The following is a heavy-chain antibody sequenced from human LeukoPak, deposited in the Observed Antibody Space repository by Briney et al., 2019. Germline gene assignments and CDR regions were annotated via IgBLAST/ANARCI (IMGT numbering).Heavy chain of an antibody. CDR1: GGTFSSYT. CDR3: ARDEGYCSSTSCYTFWFDP. D-gene: IGHD2-2*02. CDR2: IIPILGIA. Sequence: SVKVSCKASGGTFSSYTISWVRQAPGQGLEWMGRIIPILGIANYAQKFQGRVTITADKSTSTAYMELSSLRSEDTAVYYCARDEGYCSSTSCYTFWFDPWAREPWSPSPQ. V-gene: IGHV1-69*04. J-gene: IGHJ5*02.